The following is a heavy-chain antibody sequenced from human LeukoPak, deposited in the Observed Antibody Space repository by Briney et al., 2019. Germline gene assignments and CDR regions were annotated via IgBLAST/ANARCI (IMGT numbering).Heavy chain of an antibody. V-gene: IGHV3-30*02. J-gene: IGHJ6*03. CDR2: IRYDGSIQ. CDR3: AKDTVKVATIRRVPHYMDV. D-gene: IGHD5-24*01. CDR1: GFTFDDYG. Sequence: GGSLRLSCAASGFTFDDYGMSWVRQAPGKGLEWVAFIRYDGSIQYHADSVKGRFTISRDNSKNTLYLQMNSLRAEDTALYYCAKDTVKVATIRRVPHYMDVWGKGTTVTISS.